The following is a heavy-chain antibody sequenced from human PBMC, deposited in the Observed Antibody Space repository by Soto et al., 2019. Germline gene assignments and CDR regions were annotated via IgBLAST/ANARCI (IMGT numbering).Heavy chain of an antibody. D-gene: IGHD3-22*01. Sequence: GGALRLSCAASGLSVSSNYMSWVRQAPGKGLEWVSVIYSGGSTDYADSVKGRFTISRDNSKNTLYLQMNSLRAEDTAVYYCARDLYIWDTSVYVRHDAFDIWGQGTIVTVSS. V-gene: IGHV3-66*01. CDR2: IYSGGST. J-gene: IGHJ3*02. CDR3: ARDLYIWDTSVYVRHDAFDI. CDR1: GLSVSSNY.